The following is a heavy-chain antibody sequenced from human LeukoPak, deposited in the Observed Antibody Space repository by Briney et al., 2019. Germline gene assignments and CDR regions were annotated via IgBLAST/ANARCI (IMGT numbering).Heavy chain of an antibody. CDR2: ISAYNGNT. Sequence: ASVKVSCKASGYTFTSYGISWVRQAPGQGLEWMGWISAYNGNTNYAQKLQGRVTMTTDTSTSTAYMEPRSLRSDDTAVYYCARDFYYGSGSLYVYYMDVWGKGTTVTVSS. CDR3: ARDFYYGSGSLYVYYMDV. CDR1: GYTFTSYG. D-gene: IGHD3-10*01. J-gene: IGHJ6*03. V-gene: IGHV1-18*01.